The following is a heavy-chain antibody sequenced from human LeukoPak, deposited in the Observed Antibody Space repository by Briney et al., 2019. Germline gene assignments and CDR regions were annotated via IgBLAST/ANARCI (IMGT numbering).Heavy chain of an antibody. J-gene: IGHJ4*02. CDR3: ARDPTGYSSDFDY. V-gene: IGHV1-18*01. Sequence: ASEKVSCKASGYTFTSYGISWVRQAPGQGLEWRGWISAYNGNTNYAQKLQDRVTMTTDTSTSTAYMELRSLRSDDTAVYYCARDPTGYSSDFDYWGQGTLVTVSS. D-gene: IGHD6-19*01. CDR1: GYTFTSYG. CDR2: ISAYNGNT.